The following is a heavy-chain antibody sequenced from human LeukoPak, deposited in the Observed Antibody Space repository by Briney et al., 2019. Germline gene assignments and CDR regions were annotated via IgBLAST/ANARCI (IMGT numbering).Heavy chain of an antibody. V-gene: IGHV3-30*02. J-gene: IGHJ6*04. CDR2: IRYDGSNK. CDR1: GFIFSSNA. Sequence: GGSLRLSCAASGFIFSSNAMHWVRQAPGKGLEWVAFIRYDGSNKDYADSVKGRFTISRDNSKNTLYLQMNSLRPEDTAVYYCAELGITMIGGVWGKGTTVTISS. D-gene: IGHD3-10*02. CDR3: AELGITMIGGV.